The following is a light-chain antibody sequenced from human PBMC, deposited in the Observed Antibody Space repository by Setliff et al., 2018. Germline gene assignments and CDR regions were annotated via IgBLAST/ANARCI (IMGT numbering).Light chain of an antibody. CDR3: SSYTVGSTLSV. CDR2: DVT. J-gene: IGLJ1*01. Sequence: QSALTQPASVSGSPGQSITFSCTGSSSDVGGYDYVSWYQQHPGKAPKLLIYDVTNRPSGVSNRFSGSKSGNTASLTTSGLQAEDEAEYFCSSYTVGSTLSVFGTGTKGTVL. V-gene: IGLV2-14*03. CDR1: SSDVGGYDY.